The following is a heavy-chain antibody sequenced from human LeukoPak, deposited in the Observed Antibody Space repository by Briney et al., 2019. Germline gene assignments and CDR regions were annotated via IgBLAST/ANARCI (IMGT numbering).Heavy chain of an antibody. CDR2: IYYSGST. Sequence: SQSLSLTCTVSGGSISSGGYYWTWMRQHPGKGLEWIGYIYYSGSTYYNPSLKSRVTISVDTSKNQFSLRLSSVTAADTAVYYCALGYCGGGSCYAREYFQHWGQGTLVTVSS. CDR3: ALGYCGGGSCYAREYFQH. CDR1: GGSISSGGYY. V-gene: IGHV4-31*03. J-gene: IGHJ1*01. D-gene: IGHD2-15*01.